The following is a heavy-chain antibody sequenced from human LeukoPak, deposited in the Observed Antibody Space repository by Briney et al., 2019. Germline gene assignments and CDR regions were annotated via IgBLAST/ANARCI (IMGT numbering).Heavy chain of an antibody. CDR2: IWYDGSNK. V-gene: IGHV3-33*01. J-gene: IGHJ4*02. CDR1: GFTFSSYG. D-gene: IGHD3-9*01. CDR3: AREGWLSSPFDY. Sequence: GRSLRLSCAASGFTFSSYGMHWVRQAPGKGLEWVAVIWYDGSNKYYADSVKGRFTISRDNSKNTLYLQMNSLRAEYTAVYYCAREGWLSSPFDYWGQGTLVTVSS.